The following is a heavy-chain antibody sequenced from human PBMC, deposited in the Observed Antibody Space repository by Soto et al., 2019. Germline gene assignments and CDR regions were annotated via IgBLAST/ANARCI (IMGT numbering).Heavy chain of an antibody. J-gene: IGHJ4*02. CDR3: ARDWRKQWLANSFDY. Sequence: QVQLVQSGAEVKKPGASVKVSCKASGYTFTSYGISWVRQAPGQGLEWMGWISAYNGNTNYAQKLQGRVTMTTDTSTSTAYMEPRSLRSDDTAVYYCARDWRKQWLANSFDYWGQGTLVTVSS. D-gene: IGHD6-19*01. V-gene: IGHV1-18*01. CDR2: ISAYNGNT. CDR1: GYTFTSYG.